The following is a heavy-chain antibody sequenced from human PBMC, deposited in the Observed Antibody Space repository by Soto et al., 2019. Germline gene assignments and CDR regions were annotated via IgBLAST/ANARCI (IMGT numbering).Heavy chain of an antibody. V-gene: IGHV3-23*01. J-gene: IGHJ5*02. CDR1: GFTFSSYA. CDR3: AKDALRRYGDPNWFDP. CDR2: ISGSGGST. Sequence: LRLSCAASGFTFSSYAMSWVRQAPGKGLEWVSAISGSGGSTYYADSVKGRFTISRDNSKNTLYLQMNSLRAEDTAVYYCAKDALRRYGDPNWFDPWGQGTLVTVSS. D-gene: IGHD4-17*01.